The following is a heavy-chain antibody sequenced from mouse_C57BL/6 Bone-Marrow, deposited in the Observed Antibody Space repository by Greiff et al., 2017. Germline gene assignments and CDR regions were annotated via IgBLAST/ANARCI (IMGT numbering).Heavy chain of an antibody. D-gene: IGHD1-1*01. CDR3: SRQMTTVLATKYFDV. V-gene: IGHV5-9*04. CDR1: GFTFSSYT. Sequence: EVQLVESGGGLVKPGGSLKLSCAASGFTFSSYTMSWVRQTPEKRLQWVAAISGGGGNPYYPDSVKGRFTISRDNDKNILYLQMSSLRSEDTAVYYCSRQMTTVLATKYFDVWGTGTTVTVSS. J-gene: IGHJ1*03. CDR2: ISGGGGNP.